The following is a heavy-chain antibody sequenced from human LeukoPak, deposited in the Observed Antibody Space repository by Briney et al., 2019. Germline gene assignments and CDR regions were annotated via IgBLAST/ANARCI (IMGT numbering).Heavy chain of an antibody. CDR2: IWYDGSNK. Sequence: GGSLRLSCAASGFIFSTYAMQRVRQAPGKGLEWVSVIWYDGSNKYYADSVKGRFTISRDNSKNTLYLQMNSLRAEDTAVYYCVKGIYGMDVWGQGTTVTVSS. CDR3: VKGIYGMDV. CDR1: GFIFSTYA. V-gene: IGHV3-33*06. J-gene: IGHJ6*02. D-gene: IGHD3-3*02.